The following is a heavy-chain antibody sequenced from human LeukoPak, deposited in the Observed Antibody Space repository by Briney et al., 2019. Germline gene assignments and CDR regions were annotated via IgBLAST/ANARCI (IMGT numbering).Heavy chain of an antibody. CDR2: INAGNGNT. CDR1: GYTFTSYA. D-gene: IGHD2-8*01. V-gene: IGHV1-3*01. CDR3: ASQGYCTNGVCYTSCYYGMDV. J-gene: IGHJ6*02. Sequence: ASVKVSCKASGYTFTSYAMHWVRQAPGQRLEWMGWINAGNGNTKYSQKFQGRVTITRDTSASTAYMELSSLRSEDTAVYYCASQGYCTNGVCYTSCYYGMDVWGQGTTVTVSS.